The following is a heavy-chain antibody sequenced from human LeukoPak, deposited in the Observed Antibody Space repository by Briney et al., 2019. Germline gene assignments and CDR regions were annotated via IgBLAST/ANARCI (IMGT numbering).Heavy chain of an antibody. CDR3: AREGYCSSTSCYTLGDAFDI. D-gene: IGHD2-2*02. CDR1: GFTFSIYW. Sequence: PGGSLRLSCAASGFTFSIYWTSWVRQAPGKGREWVANIKQDGREKYYVDSVKGRFTISRDNAKNSLYLQMNSLRAEDTAVYYCAREGYCSSTSCYTLGDAFDIWGQGTMVTVSS. CDR2: IKQDGREK. V-gene: IGHV3-7*05. J-gene: IGHJ3*02.